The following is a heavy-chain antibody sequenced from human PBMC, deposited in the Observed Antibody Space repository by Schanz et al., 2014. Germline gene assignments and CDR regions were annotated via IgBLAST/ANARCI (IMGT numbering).Heavy chain of an antibody. CDR1: GGTFSRLT. Sequence: QVQLVQSGAEVKKPGSSVRVSCKASGGTFSRLTFSWVRQAPGQGLEWMGRVIPILGVTHYAQKFQGRVTMTRDTSTSTVYMELSSLRSEDTAVYYCARDGVDAAAGGNYWGQGTLVTVSS. CDR2: VIPILGVT. V-gene: IGHV1-69*08. D-gene: IGHD6-13*01. J-gene: IGHJ4*02. CDR3: ARDGVDAAAGGNY.